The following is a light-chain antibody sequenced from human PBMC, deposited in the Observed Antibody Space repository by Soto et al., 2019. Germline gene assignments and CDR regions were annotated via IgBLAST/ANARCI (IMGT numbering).Light chain of an antibody. V-gene: IGLV2-23*02. J-gene: IGLJ1*01. Sequence: QSALTQPASVSGSPGQSITISCTGTSSDVGSYNLVSWYQQHPGKAPKLMIYGVNKRPSGVSNRFSGSKSGNTASLTISGLQAEDEADYYCCSYAGISTFYVFGIGTKLTVL. CDR2: GVN. CDR1: SSDVGSYNL. CDR3: CSYAGISTFYV.